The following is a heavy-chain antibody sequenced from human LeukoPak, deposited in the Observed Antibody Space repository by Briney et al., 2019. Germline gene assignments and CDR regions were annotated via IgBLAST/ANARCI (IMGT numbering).Heavy chain of an antibody. V-gene: IGHV4-39*01. CDR2: INHSGST. J-gene: IGHJ5*02. Sequence: SETLSLTCAVSGGSISSNSYFWSWIRQPPGKGLEWIGEINHSGSTNYNPSLKSRVTISVDTSKNQFSLKLSSVTAADTAVYYCARGPYSYGRRGWFDPWGQGTLVTVSS. CDR1: GGSISSNSYF. D-gene: IGHD5-18*01. CDR3: ARGPYSYGRRGWFDP.